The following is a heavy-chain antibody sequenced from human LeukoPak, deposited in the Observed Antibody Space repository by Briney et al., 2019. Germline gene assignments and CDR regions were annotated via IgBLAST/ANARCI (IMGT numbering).Heavy chain of an antibody. CDR1: GLTFSSYW. CDR2: IKQDGSEK. V-gene: IGHV3-7*03. D-gene: IGHD6-13*01. J-gene: IGHJ4*02. CDR3: ARDLREGSSSYQIPFDY. Sequence: GGSLRLSCAASGLTFSSYWMSWVRQAPGKGLEWVANIKQDGSEKYYVDSVKGRFTISRDNAKNSLYLQMNSLRSDDTAVYYCARDLREGSSSYQIPFDYWGQGTLVTVSS.